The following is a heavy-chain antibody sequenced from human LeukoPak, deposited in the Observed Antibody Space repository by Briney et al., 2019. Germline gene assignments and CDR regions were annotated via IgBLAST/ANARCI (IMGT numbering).Heavy chain of an antibody. CDR3: ARVGGYNFHFDY. J-gene: IGHJ4*02. CDR2: ISSSSSYI. CDR1: GFTFSSYS. V-gene: IGHV3-21*01. Sequence: PGGSLRLSCAASGFTFSSYSMNWVRQAPGKGLEWVSSISSSSSYIYYADSVKGRFTISRDNAKNSLYLQMNSLRAEDTAVYYCARVGGYNFHFDYWGQGTLVTVSS. D-gene: IGHD5-24*01.